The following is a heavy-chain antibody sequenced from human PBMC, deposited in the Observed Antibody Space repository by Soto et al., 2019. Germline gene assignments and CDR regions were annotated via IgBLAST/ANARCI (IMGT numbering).Heavy chain of an antibody. Sequence: PSETLALTCTVSGGSISSYYWSWIRQPPGKGLEWIGYIYYSGSTNYNPSLKSRVTISVDTSKNQFSLKLSSVTAADTAVYYCARHDNPYCSSTSCYHNCFDPWGQGTLVTVSS. CDR1: GGSISSYY. V-gene: IGHV4-59*08. D-gene: IGHD2-2*01. CDR2: IYYSGST. CDR3: ARHDNPYCSSTSCYHNCFDP. J-gene: IGHJ5*02.